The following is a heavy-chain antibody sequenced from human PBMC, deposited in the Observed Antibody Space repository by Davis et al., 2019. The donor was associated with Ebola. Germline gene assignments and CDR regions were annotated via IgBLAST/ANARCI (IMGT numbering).Heavy chain of an antibody. CDR2: ISAYNGNT. CDR1: GGTFSSYA. CDR3: AREGRFLEWTPPGYFDL. J-gene: IGHJ2*01. V-gene: IGHV1-18*01. Sequence: ASVKVSCKASGGTFSSYAISWVRQAPGQGLEWMGWISAYNGNTNYAQKLQGRVTMTTDTSTSTAYMELSSLRSEDTAVYYCAREGRFLEWTPPGYFDLWGRGTLVTVSS. D-gene: IGHD3-3*01.